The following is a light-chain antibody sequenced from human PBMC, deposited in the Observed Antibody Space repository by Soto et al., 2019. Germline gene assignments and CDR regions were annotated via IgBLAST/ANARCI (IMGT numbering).Light chain of an antibody. CDR1: QSISSS. CDR2: AAS. Sequence: DIQMTQSPSSLSASVGDRVTITCRASQSISSSLNWYQQKPGKAPKLLIYAASSLQSGVPSRFSGSGSGTDFTLTISSLQPEDFATYYCQQSYSTLVTFGQGTKLEIK. V-gene: IGKV1-39*01. J-gene: IGKJ2*01. CDR3: QQSYSTLVT.